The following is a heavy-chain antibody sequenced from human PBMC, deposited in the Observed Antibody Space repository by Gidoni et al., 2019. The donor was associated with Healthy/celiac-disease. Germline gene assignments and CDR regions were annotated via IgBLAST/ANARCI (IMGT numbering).Heavy chain of an antibody. J-gene: IGHJ5*02. CDR3: ARAKVGATEGSWFDP. D-gene: IGHD1-26*01. CDR1: GGTFSSYA. CDR2: IIPIFGTA. V-gene: IGHV1-69*01. Sequence: QVQLVQSGAEVKKPGSSVKVSCKASGGTFSSYAISWVRQAPGQGLEWMGGIIPIFGTANYAQKCQGRVTITADESTSTAYRELSSLRSEDTAVYYCARAKVGATEGSWFDPWGQGTLVTVSS.